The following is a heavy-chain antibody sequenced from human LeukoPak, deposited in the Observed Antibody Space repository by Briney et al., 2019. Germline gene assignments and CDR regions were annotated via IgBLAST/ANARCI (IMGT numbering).Heavy chain of an antibody. Sequence: PGGSLRLSCAASGFTFSSYGMHWVRQAPGKGLEWVAFIRYDGRSKYYADSVQGRFIISRDTSKNTLYLQMNSLKVEDTAVYYCAKDQDLYCSGGSRYSTLDHWGQGTLVTVSS. CDR2: IRYDGRSK. D-gene: IGHD2-15*01. CDR3: AKDQDLYCSGGSRYSTLDH. CDR1: GFTFSSYG. J-gene: IGHJ4*02. V-gene: IGHV3-30*02.